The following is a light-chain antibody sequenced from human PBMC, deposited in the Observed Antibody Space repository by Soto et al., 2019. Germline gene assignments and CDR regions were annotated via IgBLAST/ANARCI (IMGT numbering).Light chain of an antibody. V-gene: IGLV2-14*01. Sequence: QSALTQPASVSGSTGQSITISCTGTSSDVGGYNYVSWYQQHPGKAPKLMIYDVSNRPSGVSNRFSGSKSGNTASLTISGLQAEYDADYYCSSYTSSSTRGVVFGGGTKLTVL. CDR3: SSYTSSSTRGVV. J-gene: IGLJ2*01. CDR2: DVS. CDR1: SSDVGGYNY.